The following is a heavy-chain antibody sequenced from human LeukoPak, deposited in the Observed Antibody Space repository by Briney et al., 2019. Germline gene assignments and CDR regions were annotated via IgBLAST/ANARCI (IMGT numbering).Heavy chain of an antibody. J-gene: IGHJ4*02. CDR2: IRSTANGSAT. D-gene: IGHD3-10*01. CDR1: GFTFSGSA. CDR3: TGNYYGSGSYADFDY. Sequence: GGSLRLSCAASGFTFSGSALHWVRQASGKGLGWVGRIRSTANGSATAYTPSGKGRFTISRNDSKNRAYLQFDSLKAEDTAVYYCTGNYYGSGSYADFDYWGQGTLVTVSS. V-gene: IGHV3-73*01.